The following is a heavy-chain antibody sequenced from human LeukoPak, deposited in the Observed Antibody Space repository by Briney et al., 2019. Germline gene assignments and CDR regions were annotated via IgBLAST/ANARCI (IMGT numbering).Heavy chain of an antibody. CDR3: ARDSRGHIVVASDV. J-gene: IGHJ6*04. D-gene: IGHD2-2*01. CDR2: IKQDRSEK. V-gene: IGHV3-7*01. CDR1: GFTFTNYW. Sequence: HPGGSLRLSCAASGFTFTNYWMSWVRQAPGKGLELVANIKQDRSEKYYVDSVKGRFTISRDNAKNSLYLQMNSLRAEDTAVYYCARDSRGHIVVASDVWGKGTTVTISS.